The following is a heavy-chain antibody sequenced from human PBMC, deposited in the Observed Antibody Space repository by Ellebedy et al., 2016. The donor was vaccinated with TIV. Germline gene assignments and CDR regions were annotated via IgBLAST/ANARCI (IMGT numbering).Heavy chain of an antibody. CDR2: ISGSGDST. D-gene: IGHD4-23*01. CDR1: GFTFSSYA. Sequence: GESLKISCAASGFTFSSYAMAWVRQAPGKGLEWVSTTISGSGDSTYYADSVKGRFTISRDNSKNMLYLQMNSLRAEDTAIYYCAKRGDNSPNHSNSLFDYWGQGTLVTVSS. J-gene: IGHJ4*02. V-gene: IGHV3-23*01. CDR3: AKRGDNSPNHSNSLFDY.